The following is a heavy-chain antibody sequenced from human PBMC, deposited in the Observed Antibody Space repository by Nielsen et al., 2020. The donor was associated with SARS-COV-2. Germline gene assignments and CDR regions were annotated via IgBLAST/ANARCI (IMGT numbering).Heavy chain of an antibody. V-gene: IGHV3-23*01. CDR2: ISGSGGST. CDR1: GFTFSSYA. CDR3: AKDPSGSGSYFFDY. Sequence: GGSLRLSCAASGFTFSSYAMSWVRQAPGKGLEWVSAISGSGGSTYYTDSVKGRFTISRDNSKNTLYLQMNSLRAEDTAVYYCAKDPSGSGSYFFDYWGQGTLVTVSS. J-gene: IGHJ4*02. D-gene: IGHD3-10*01.